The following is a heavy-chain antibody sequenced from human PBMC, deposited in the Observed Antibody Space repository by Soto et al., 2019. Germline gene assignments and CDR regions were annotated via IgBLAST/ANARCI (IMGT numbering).Heavy chain of an antibody. CDR2: ISPYNGDT. V-gene: IGHV1-18*01. CDR1: GYTFTNHG. Sequence: GASVKVSCKASGYTFTNHGISWVRQAPGEGLEWMGWISPYNGDTNNAQKFQGRVTMTTDTPTNTGFMELTRLTSDDTAVYYCARGGISSSEGLDYCGQGTLVTAS. CDR3: ARGGISSSEGLDY. D-gene: IGHD6-13*01. J-gene: IGHJ4*02.